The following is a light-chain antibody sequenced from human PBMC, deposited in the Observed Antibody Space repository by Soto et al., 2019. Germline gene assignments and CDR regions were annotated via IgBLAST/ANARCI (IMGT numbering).Light chain of an antibody. J-gene: IGLJ2*01. V-gene: IGLV3-1*01. Sequence: SSELTQPPSMSVSPGQTASITCAGDRLADKFVSWYQQKPGQSPLLVSYQDTKRPSGIPERFSGSKSGDTATLTIRGTQTMDEADYYCQAWGSSSAVFGGGTQLTVL. CDR3: QAWGSSSAV. CDR1: RLADKF. CDR2: QDT.